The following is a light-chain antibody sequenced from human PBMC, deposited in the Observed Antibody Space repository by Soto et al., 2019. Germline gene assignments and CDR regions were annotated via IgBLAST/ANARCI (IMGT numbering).Light chain of an antibody. J-gene: IGKJ2*01. CDR2: DAS. CDR1: QSVSSY. V-gene: IGKV3-11*01. Sequence: EIVLTQSPATLSLSPGERATLSCRASQSVSSYLAWYQQKPGQAPRLLIYDASKRATGIPARFSGSGSGTDLTLTISSLEPEDFAVYYCQQRTNWPSKYTFGQGTKLEIK. CDR3: QQRTNWPSKYT.